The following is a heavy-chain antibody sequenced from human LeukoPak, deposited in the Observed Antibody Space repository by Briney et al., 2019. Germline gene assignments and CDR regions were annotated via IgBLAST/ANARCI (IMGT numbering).Heavy chain of an antibody. V-gene: IGHV3-11*04. CDR1: GFTFSDYY. Sequence: GGTLTLSCAASGFTFSDYYMSWIRQAPGQGRGWVSYIGSSGSTIYYADSVKGRFTISRDNAKNSLYLQMNSLRAEDTAVYYCATNTIFGVVIRGGGDYWGQGTLVTVSS. CDR2: IGSSGSTI. D-gene: IGHD3-3*01. CDR3: ATNTIFGVVIRGGGDY. J-gene: IGHJ4*02.